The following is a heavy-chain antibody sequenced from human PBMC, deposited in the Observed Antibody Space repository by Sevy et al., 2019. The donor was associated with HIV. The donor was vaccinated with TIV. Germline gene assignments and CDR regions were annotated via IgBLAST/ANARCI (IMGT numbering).Heavy chain of an antibody. J-gene: IGHJ5*02. Sequence: ASVKVSCKASGYTFTSYGISWVRQAPGQGLEWMGWISAYNGNTNYAQKLQGRVTMTTDTSTSTAYMELRSLRSDDTAVYYCARVSGRNALWFGEWNWFDPWGQGTLVTVFS. D-gene: IGHD3-10*01. CDR1: GYTFTSYG. V-gene: IGHV1-18*01. CDR2: ISAYNGNT. CDR3: ARVSGRNALWFGEWNWFDP.